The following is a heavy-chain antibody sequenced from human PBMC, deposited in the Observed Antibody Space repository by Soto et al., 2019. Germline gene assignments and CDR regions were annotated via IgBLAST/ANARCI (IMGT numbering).Heavy chain of an antibody. J-gene: IGHJ4*02. CDR1: GYTFTSYY. V-gene: IGHV1-46*01. CDR3: ARDLPIVGTTTWDY. Sequence: ASVKVSCKASGYTFTSYYMHWVRQAPGQGLEWMGIINPSGGSTSYAQKFQGRVTMTRDTSISTAYMELRRLTSDDTAVYYCARDLPIVGTTTWDYWGQGTLVTVSS. CDR2: INPSGGST. D-gene: IGHD1-26*01.